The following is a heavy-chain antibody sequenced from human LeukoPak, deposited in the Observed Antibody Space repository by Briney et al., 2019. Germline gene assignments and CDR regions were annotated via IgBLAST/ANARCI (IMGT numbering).Heavy chain of an antibody. CDR2: INHSGST. CDR3: ARAKITAADIDRPFDP. Sequence: KPSETLSLTCTVSGYSISSSYYWSWIRQPPGKGLEWIGEINHSGSTNYKPSLKSRVTISVDTSKNQFSLKLSSVTAADTALYYCARAKITAADIDRPFDPWGQGTLVTVSS. D-gene: IGHD6-13*01. J-gene: IGHJ5*02. CDR1: GYSISSSYY. V-gene: IGHV4-38-2*02.